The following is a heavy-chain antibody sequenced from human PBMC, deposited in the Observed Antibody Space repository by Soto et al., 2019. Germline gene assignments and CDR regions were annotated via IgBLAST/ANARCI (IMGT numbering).Heavy chain of an antibody. CDR2: IAAYNGKT. Sequence: ASVKVSCKASGYTFTTYIITWVRQAPGQGLEWVGWIAAYNGKTNYAQKFQGRVTMTIETSTSTANMELRGLTSDDTAIYYCAMIPAQHDSTMYVWAHVTTAPGS. CDR1: GYTFTTYI. V-gene: IGHV1-18*01. J-gene: IGHJ6*02. CDR3: AMIPAQHDSTMYV. D-gene: IGHD2-2*01.